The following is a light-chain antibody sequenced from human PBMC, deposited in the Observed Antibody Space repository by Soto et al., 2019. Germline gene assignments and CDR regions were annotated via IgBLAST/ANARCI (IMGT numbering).Light chain of an antibody. CDR1: SSNIGAGYP. Sequence: QSVLTQPPSVSGAPGQSVTISCTGSSSNIGAGYPVYWYQRLPGTAPKLLVSTNRPSAVPDRFSASKSGASASLAITGLQAEDEADYYCQSYDTSLSRRWVFGGGTKLTVL. J-gene: IGLJ3*02. V-gene: IGLV1-40*01. CDR3: QSYDTSLSRRWV. CDR2: T.